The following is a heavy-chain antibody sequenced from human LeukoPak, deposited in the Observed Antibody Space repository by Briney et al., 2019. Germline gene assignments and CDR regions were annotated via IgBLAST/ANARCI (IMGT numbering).Heavy chain of an antibody. CDR2: IYSDGRI. J-gene: IGHJ4*02. CDR3: ARESGYSYGLAGFFDY. V-gene: IGHV3-53*01. Sequence: GGSLRLSCAASGFTVSSNYMSWVRQAPGKGLEWVSVIYSDGRIHSADSVKGRFTISRDDSKNTLSLQMNSLRAEDTAVYYCARESGYSYGLAGFFDYWGQGTLVTVSS. CDR1: GFTVSSNY. D-gene: IGHD5-18*01.